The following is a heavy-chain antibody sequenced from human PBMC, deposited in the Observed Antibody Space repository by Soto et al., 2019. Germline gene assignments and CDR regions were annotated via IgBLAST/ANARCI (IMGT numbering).Heavy chain of an antibody. J-gene: IGHJ6*02. CDR2: IVPRFGSP. D-gene: IGHD5-18*01. Sequence: QVQLVQSGAEMRKPGSSLRVSCKASGGTFSDYAFSWVRQASGQGLEWMGGIVPRFGSPNYAQKFGGRVTITADTSSSTVYMALSSLRFDDTAVYFCARDWIQLRLGKYSFNGMDVWGQGTTIIVSS. CDR3: ARDWIQLRLGKYSFNGMDV. CDR1: GGTFSDYA. V-gene: IGHV1-69*06.